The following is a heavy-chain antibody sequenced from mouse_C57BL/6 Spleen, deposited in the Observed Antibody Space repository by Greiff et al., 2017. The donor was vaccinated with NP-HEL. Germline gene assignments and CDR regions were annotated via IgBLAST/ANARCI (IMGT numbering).Heavy chain of an antibody. CDR3: ARITTEGYFDV. V-gene: IGHV1-82*01. J-gene: IGHJ1*03. D-gene: IGHD1-1*01. CDR1: GYAFSSSW. Sequence: QVQLKESGPELVKPGASVKISCKASGYAFSSSWMNWVKQRPGQGLEWIGRIYPGDGDTNYNGKFKGKATLTADKSSSTAYMQLSSLTSEDSAVYFCARITTEGYFDVWGTGTTVTVSS. CDR2: IYPGDGDT.